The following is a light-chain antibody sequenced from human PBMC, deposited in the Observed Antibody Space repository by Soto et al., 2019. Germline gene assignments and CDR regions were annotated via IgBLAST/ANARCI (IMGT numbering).Light chain of an antibody. V-gene: IGLV2-18*02. Sequence: QSALTQPPSVSGSPGQSVTISCTGTSTDFVSYNRVSWYQQPPGTAPKLMIYEVSNRPSGVSNRFSGSKSGNTASLTISGLQAEDEADYYCSSYKSSSTYVFGTGTKVTV. CDR2: EVS. CDR1: STDFVSYNR. J-gene: IGLJ1*01. CDR3: SSYKSSSTYV.